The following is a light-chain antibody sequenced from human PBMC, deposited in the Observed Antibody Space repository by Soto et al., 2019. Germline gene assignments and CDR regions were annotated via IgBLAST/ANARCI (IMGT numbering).Light chain of an antibody. Sequence: DIQMTQSPSSLSASVGDRVTITCRASQSISSYLNWYQQKPGKAPKLLIYAASSLQSGVPSRFSGSGSGTDFTLTISSLQPEDFATDYCQQIYSTPLTFGGGTKVEIK. J-gene: IGKJ4*01. V-gene: IGKV1-39*01. CDR1: QSISSY. CDR2: AAS. CDR3: QQIYSTPLT.